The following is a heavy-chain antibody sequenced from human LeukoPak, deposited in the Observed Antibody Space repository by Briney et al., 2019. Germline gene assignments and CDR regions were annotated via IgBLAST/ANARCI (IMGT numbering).Heavy chain of an antibody. CDR3: AKDRGYDSSGYSFQH. J-gene: IGHJ1*01. V-gene: IGHV3-23*01. CDR2: ISGSGGST. CDR1: GFTFSSYA. D-gene: IGHD3-22*01. Sequence: GGSLRLSCAASGFTFSSYAMSWVRQAPGKGLEWVSAISGSGGSTYYADSVKGRFTISGDNSKNTLYLQMNSLRAEDTAVYYCAKDRGYDSSGYSFQHWGQGTLVTVSS.